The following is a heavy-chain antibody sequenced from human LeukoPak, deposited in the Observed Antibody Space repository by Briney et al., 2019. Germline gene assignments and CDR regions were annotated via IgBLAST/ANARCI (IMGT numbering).Heavy chain of an antibody. J-gene: IGHJ6*03. CDR3: ARDWGGKYIDD. V-gene: IGHV1-2*02. Sequence: ASVKVSCKASGYTFTSYDINWVRQAPGQGLEWMGWINPNSGATTYAQKFQGRVTMTRDTSISTAYMELSSLRSDDTAVYYCARDWGGKYIDDWGKGTTVTISS. CDR2: INPNSGAT. CDR1: GYTFTSYD. D-gene: IGHD3-16*01.